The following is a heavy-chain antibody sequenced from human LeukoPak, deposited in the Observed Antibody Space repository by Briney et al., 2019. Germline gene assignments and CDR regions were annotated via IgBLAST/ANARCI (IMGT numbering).Heavy chain of an antibody. V-gene: IGHV3-74*01. D-gene: IGHD3-22*01. CDR1: GFTFNSYW. CDR3: ARAVYDSKDY. Sequence: GGSLRLSCAASGFTFNSYWMHWVRQAPGKGLVWVSRINSDGSSTSYADSVEGRFTISRDNAKNTLYLEMNSLRAEDTAVYYCARAVYDSKDYWGQGTLVTVSS. CDR2: INSDGSST. J-gene: IGHJ4*02.